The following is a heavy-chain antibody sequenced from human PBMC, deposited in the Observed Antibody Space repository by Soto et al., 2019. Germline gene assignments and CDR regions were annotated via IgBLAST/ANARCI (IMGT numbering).Heavy chain of an antibody. J-gene: IGHJ4*02. CDR1: GFTFSSSA. Sequence: EVQVSESGGGLVQPGGSLRLSCTASGFTFSSSAMTWVRQAPGKGLEWVSAISGGDGSPSYADSVKGRLTISRDNSKNTLYLHMNSLRADDTAAYYCAKWHTYNYDSLAFSGFDCWGQGTQVTVSS. CDR2: ISGGDGSP. CDR3: AKWHTYNYDSLAFSGFDC. D-gene: IGHD3-16*01. V-gene: IGHV3-23*01.